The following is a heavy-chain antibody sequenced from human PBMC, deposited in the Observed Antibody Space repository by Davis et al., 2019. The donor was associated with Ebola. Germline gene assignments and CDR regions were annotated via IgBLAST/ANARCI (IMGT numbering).Heavy chain of an antibody. CDR2: ISGSGGST. V-gene: IGHV3-23*01. CDR3: ARSLPGGYCSSTSCLGYFQH. CDR1: GFTFSSYA. D-gene: IGHD2-2*01. Sequence: PGGSLRLSCAASGFTFSSYAMSWVRQAPGKGLEWVSAISGSGGSTYYADSVKGRFTISRDNSKNTLYLQMNSLRAEDTAVYYCARSLPGGYCSSTSCLGYFQHWGQGTLVTVSS. J-gene: IGHJ1*01.